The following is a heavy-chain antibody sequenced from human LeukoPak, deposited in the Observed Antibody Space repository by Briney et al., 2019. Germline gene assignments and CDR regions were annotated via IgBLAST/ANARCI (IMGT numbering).Heavy chain of an antibody. CDR2: IYYTGST. CDR1: GGSISSGSYY. CDR3: ARGGTYNDILSFDP. V-gene: IGHV4-61*01. D-gene: IGHD3-9*01. J-gene: IGHJ5*02. Sequence: PSETLSLTCTVSGGSISSGSYYWSWIRQPAGKGLEWFGQIYYTGSTYYNPSLKRRVTISVDTSRNQFSLNLTSVTAADTAVYYCARGGTYNDILSFDPWGQGTLVTVSS.